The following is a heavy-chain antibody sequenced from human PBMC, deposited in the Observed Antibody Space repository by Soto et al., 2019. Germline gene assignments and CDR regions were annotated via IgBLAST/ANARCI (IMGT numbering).Heavy chain of an antibody. Sequence: QVQLQESGPGLVKPSQTLSLTCTVSGGSISSGGYYWSWIRQHPGKGLEWIGYIYYSGSTYYNPSLKSRVTISVDTSKNQFSLKLSSVTAADTAVYYCAKSPRIVVVPAAPRTVGWFDPWGQGTLVTVSS. D-gene: IGHD2-2*01. CDR3: AKSPRIVVVPAAPRTVGWFDP. CDR2: IYYSGST. V-gene: IGHV4-31*03. J-gene: IGHJ5*02. CDR1: GGSISSGGYY.